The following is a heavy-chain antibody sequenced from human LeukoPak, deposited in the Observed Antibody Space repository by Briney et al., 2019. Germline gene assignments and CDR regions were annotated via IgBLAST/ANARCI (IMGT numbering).Heavy chain of an antibody. CDR3: SRGPLGIVSADRSQYYYYIDV. V-gene: IGHV4-38-2*01. CDR1: GYSITSGLY. J-gene: IGHJ6*03. Sequence: SETLSLTCAVSGYSITSGLYRVWIRLPPGKGPEWTGTIYHSGSTYSNPSLQSRVAMSVDTSKNQVSLKLASVTAADTAVYYCSRGPLGIVSADRSQYYYYIDVWGKGTTVTVSS. CDR2: IYHSGST. D-gene: IGHD5/OR15-5a*01.